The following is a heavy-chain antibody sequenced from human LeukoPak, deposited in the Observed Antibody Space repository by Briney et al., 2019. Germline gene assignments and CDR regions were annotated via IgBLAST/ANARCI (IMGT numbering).Heavy chain of an antibody. D-gene: IGHD1-26*01. Sequence: SETLSLTCAVSGYSISSGYYWGWIRQPPGKGLEWIGSIYHSGSTYYNPSLKRRVTMSVDTSKNQFSLKLSSVTAADTAVYYCARENSGSYYRQPQKNAFDIWGQGTMVTVSS. CDR3: ARENSGSYYRQPQKNAFDI. V-gene: IGHV4-38-2*02. CDR1: GYSISSGYY. CDR2: IYHSGST. J-gene: IGHJ3*02.